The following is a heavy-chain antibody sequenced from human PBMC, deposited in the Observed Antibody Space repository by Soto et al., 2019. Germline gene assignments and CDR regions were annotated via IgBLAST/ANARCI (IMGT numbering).Heavy chain of an antibody. CDR1: GGSFSGYY. CDR2: INHSGST. V-gene: IGHV4-34*01. D-gene: IGHD2-2*01. CDR3: ARVGIVVVPAARRSRWFDP. Sequence: SETLSLTCAVYGGSFSGYYWSWIRQPPGKGLEWIGEINHSGSTNYNPSLKSRVTISVDTSKNQFSLKLSSVTAADTAVYYCARVGIVVVPAARRSRWFDPWGQGTLVTVSS. J-gene: IGHJ5*02.